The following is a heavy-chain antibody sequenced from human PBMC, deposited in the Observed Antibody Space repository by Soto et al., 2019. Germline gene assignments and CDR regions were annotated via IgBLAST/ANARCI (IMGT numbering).Heavy chain of an antibody. D-gene: IGHD2-15*01. Sequence: QVQLVQSGAEVKKPGASVKVSCKASGYTFTSYDINWVRQATGQGLEWMGWMNPNSGNTGYAQKFQGGVTMTRNTSISTAYMELSSLRSEDTAVYYCARSGYCSGGSCYSSWAFDIWGQGTMVTVSS. J-gene: IGHJ3*02. CDR3: ARSGYCSGGSCYSSWAFDI. V-gene: IGHV1-8*01. CDR1: GYTFTSYD. CDR2: MNPNSGNT.